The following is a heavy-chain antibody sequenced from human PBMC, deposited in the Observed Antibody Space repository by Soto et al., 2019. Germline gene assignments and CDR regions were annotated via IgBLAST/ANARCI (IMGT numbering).Heavy chain of an antibody. J-gene: IGHJ4*02. CDR2: IYYSGST. CDR1: GGSISSYY. Sequence: SETLSLTCTVSGGSISSYYWSWIRQPPGKGLEWIGYIYYSGSTNYNPSLKSRVTISVDTSKNQFSLKLSSVTAADTAVYYCAGAYDSSGYWPFDYWGQGTLVTVPS. D-gene: IGHD3-22*01. V-gene: IGHV4-59*01. CDR3: AGAYDSSGYWPFDY.